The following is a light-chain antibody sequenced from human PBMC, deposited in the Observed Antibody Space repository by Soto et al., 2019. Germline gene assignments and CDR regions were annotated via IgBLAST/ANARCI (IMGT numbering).Light chain of an antibody. Sequence: SALTQPASVSGSPGQSITISCTGTSSDFGGYNYVSWYQQHPGKAPKLMIYDVSNRPSGVSNRFSGSKSGNTASLTISGLQAEDEADYYCSSYTSSSTRIVFGTGTKVTVL. V-gene: IGLV2-14*01. CDR1: SSDFGGYNY. CDR2: DVS. J-gene: IGLJ1*01. CDR3: SSYTSSSTRIV.